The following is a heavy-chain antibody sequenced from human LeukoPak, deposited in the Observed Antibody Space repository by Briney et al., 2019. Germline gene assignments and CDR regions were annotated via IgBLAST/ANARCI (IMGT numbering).Heavy chain of an antibody. CDR2: IYHSGST. D-gene: IGHD6-19*01. V-gene: IGHV4-4*02. Sequence: SGTLSLTFAVSGGSISSSNWWSWARQPPGKGREWIGEIYHSGSTNYNPSLKSRVTIPVDKSKNQFSLKLRSVTAADTAVYYCARGGRIAVAGTFDYWGQGTLVTVSS. CDR3: ARGGRIAVAGTFDY. J-gene: IGHJ4*02. CDR1: GGSISSSNW.